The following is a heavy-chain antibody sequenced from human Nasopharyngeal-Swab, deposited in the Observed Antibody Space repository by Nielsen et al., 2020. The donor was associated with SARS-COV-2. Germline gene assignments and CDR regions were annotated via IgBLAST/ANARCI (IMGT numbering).Heavy chain of an antibody. Sequence: GEFLKISCAASDFPFTNYWMHWVRQAPGKGLEWVAFIRYDGSNKYYADSVKGRFTISRDNSKNTLYLQMNSLRAEDTAVYYCAKDTRAIFGVVGSYFDYWGQGTLVTVSS. CDR1: DFPFTNYW. V-gene: IGHV3-30*02. CDR3: AKDTRAIFGVVGSYFDY. D-gene: IGHD3-3*01. CDR2: IRYDGSNK. J-gene: IGHJ4*02.